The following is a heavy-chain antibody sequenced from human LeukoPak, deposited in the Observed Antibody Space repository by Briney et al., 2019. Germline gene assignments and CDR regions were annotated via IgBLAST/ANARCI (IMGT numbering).Heavy chain of an antibody. CDR1: GFTVSSNY. D-gene: IGHD1-1*01. V-gene: IGHV3-23*01. CDR3: AKANWDDEYIFTN. Sequence: PGGSLRLSCAASGFTVSSNYMSWVRQAPGKGLEWVSAISGSAGRTYYADSVKGRFTISRDNSKNTLYLQMNSLRAEDTAVYYCAKANWDDEYIFTNWGQGTLVTVSS. CDR2: ISGSAGRT. J-gene: IGHJ4*02.